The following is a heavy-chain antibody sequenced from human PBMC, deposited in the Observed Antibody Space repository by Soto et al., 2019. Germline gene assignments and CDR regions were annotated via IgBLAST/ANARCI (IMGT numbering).Heavy chain of an antibody. D-gene: IGHD1-26*01. CDR3: AREILVGATDY. Sequence: SETLSLTCTVSGGSISSYYWSWIRQPPGKGLEWIGYIYYSGSANYNPSLKSRVTISVDTSKNQFSLKLSSVTAADTAVYYCAREILVGATDYWGQGTLVTVSS. CDR2: IYYSGSA. CDR1: GGSISSYY. J-gene: IGHJ4*02. V-gene: IGHV4-59*01.